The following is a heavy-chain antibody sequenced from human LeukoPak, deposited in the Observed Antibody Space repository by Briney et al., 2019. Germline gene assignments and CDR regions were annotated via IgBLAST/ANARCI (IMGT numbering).Heavy chain of an antibody. V-gene: IGHV3-21*01. CDR2: ISSRSSII. CDR3: ARRWLHTFDH. J-gene: IGHJ4*02. CDR1: GFTFNDYT. Sequence: GGSLRLSCAASGFTFNDYTMIWVRQAPGKGLEWVSSISSRSSIIYYADSLKGRFTISRDNAKNSLYLQMNSLRAEDTAIYYCARRWLHTFDHWGQGTLVTVSS. D-gene: IGHD5-24*01.